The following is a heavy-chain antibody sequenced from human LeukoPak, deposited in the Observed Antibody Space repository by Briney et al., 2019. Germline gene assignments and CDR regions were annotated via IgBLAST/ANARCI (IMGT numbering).Heavy chain of an antibody. Sequence: SETLSLTCTVSGGSISSYYWSWIRQPPGKGLEWIGYIYYSGSTNYNPSLKSRVTISVDTSKNQFSLKLSSVTAADTAVYYCARAMVRGVLFDYWGQGTLVTVSS. D-gene: IGHD3-10*01. CDR1: GGSISSYY. CDR2: IYYSGST. CDR3: ARAMVRGVLFDY. J-gene: IGHJ4*02. V-gene: IGHV4-59*12.